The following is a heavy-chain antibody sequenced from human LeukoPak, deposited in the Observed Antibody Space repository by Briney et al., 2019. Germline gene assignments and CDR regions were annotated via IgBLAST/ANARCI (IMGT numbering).Heavy chain of an antibody. J-gene: IGHJ4*02. CDR3: ARGLYDFWSGYPHVLGY. CDR1: GFTFSSYG. CDR2: IWYDGSNK. D-gene: IGHD3-3*01. V-gene: IGHV3-33*01. Sequence: GRSLRLSCAASGFTFSSYGMHWVRQAPGKGLEWVAVIWYDGSNKYYADSVKGRFTISRDNSKNTPYLQMNSLRAEDTAVYYCARGLYDFWSGYPHVLGYWGQGTLVTVSS.